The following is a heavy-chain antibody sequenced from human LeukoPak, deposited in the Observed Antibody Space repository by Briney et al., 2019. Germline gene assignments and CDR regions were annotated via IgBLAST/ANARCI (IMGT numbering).Heavy chain of an antibody. CDR3: ARDLRVTRGPDY. Sequence: ASVKVSCKASGYTFTGHYMHWVRQAPGQGLEWMGWINPNSGDTNYAQKLQGRVTMTTDTSTSTAYMELRSLRSDDTAVYYCARDLRVTRGPDYWGQGTLVTVSS. CDR1: GYTFTGHY. J-gene: IGHJ4*02. V-gene: IGHV1-2*02. CDR2: INPNSGDT.